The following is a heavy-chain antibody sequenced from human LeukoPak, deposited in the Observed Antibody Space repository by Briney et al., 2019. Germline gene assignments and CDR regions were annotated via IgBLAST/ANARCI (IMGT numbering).Heavy chain of an antibody. V-gene: IGHV4-34*01. J-gene: IGHJ4*02. Sequence: PSETLSLTCAVYGGSFSGYYWSWIRQPPGKGLEWIREINHSGSTNYNPSLKSRVTISVDTSKNQFSLKLSSVTAADTAVYYCARGPPYDYVWGSYRPLYFDYWGQGTLVTVSS. CDR1: GGSFSGYY. CDR2: INHSGST. CDR3: ARGPPYDYVWGSYRPLYFDY. D-gene: IGHD3-16*02.